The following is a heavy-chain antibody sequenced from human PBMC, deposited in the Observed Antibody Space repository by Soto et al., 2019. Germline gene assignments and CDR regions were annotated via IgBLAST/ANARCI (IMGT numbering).Heavy chain of an antibody. J-gene: IGHJ4*02. CDR3: ARVRTPSYYFDY. D-gene: IGHD3-3*01. V-gene: IGHV4-31*03. Sequence: PSETLSLTCTVSGGSISCGGYYWSWIRQHPGKGLEWIGYIYYSGSTYYNPSLKSRVTISVDTSKNQFSLKLSSVTAADTAVYYCARVRTPSYYFDYWGQGTLVTVSS. CDR2: IYYSGST. CDR1: GGSISCGGYY.